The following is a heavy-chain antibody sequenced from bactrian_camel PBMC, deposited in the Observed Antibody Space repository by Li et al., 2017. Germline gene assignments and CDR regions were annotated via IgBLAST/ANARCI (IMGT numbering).Heavy chain of an antibody. Sequence: HVQLVESGGGEVQAGGSLKLSCAGSAYILENCGMVWYRQTKGKEEKLVSVRKDGTPVYEDTVKGRFTISHDNAKNTHDLQIDNLKPEDTAMYYCSVAGGYCYGGRPASPHLIWGQGTQVTVS. CDR2: VRKDGTP. J-gene: IGHJ4*01. D-gene: IGHD3*01. CDR1: AYILENCG. CDR3: SVAGGYCYGGRPASPHLI. V-gene: IGHV3S60*01.